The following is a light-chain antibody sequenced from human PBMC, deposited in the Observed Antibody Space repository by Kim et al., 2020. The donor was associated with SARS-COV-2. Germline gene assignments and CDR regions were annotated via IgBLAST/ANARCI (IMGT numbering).Light chain of an antibody. V-gene: IGLV3-19*01. Sequence: SSELTQDPAVSVALGQTVRITCQGDSLRRYYATWYQQKPRQAPVLVIYGRNNRPSGIPDRFSGSTSGNTASLTISGAQAEDEADFYCQSRDSGGKEIFGG. CDR2: GRN. CDR3: QSRDSGGKEI. CDR1: SLRRYY. J-gene: IGLJ2*01.